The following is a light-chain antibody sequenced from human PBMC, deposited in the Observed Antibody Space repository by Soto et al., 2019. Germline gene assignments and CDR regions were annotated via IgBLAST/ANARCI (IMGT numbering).Light chain of an antibody. CDR3: ASWDDSLNVWL. CDR2: GNN. CDR1: SSNIGSSP. V-gene: IGLV1-44*01. J-gene: IGLJ3*02. Sequence: QPVLTQPPSASGTPGQRVTISCSGSSSNIGSSPVNWYQQLPGTAPKLLISGNNQRPSGVPDRFSGSKSGTSASLAISGLQSEDEADYYCASWDDSLNVWLFGGGTKVTVL.